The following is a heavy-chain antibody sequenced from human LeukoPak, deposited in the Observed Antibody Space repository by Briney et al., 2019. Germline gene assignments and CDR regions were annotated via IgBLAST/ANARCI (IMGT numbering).Heavy chain of an antibody. Sequence: SETLSLTCAVYGGSFSGYYWSWIRQPPGKGLEWIGEINHSGSTNYNPSLKSRVTISVDTSKNQFSLKLSSVTAADTAVYYCARTTVTTFYFDYWGQGTLVTVSS. D-gene: IGHD4-17*01. CDR3: ARTTVTTFYFDY. J-gene: IGHJ4*02. CDR2: INHSGST. CDR1: GGSFSGYY. V-gene: IGHV4-34*01.